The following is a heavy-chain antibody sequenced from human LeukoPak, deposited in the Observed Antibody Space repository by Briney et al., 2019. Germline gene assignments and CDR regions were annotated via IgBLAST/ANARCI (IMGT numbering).Heavy chain of an antibody. CDR3: ARDSSGYYYYYYYMDV. D-gene: IGHD3-22*01. V-gene: IGHV1-18*01. Sequence: GASVKVSCKASGYTFTNYGISWVRQAPGQGLEWMGWVSVYTGYTKYPQKFQGRVTMTTDTSTSTAYMELRSLRSDDTAVYYCARDSSGYYYYYYYMDVWGKGTTVTVSS. CDR1: GYTFTNYG. CDR2: VSVYTGYT. J-gene: IGHJ6*03.